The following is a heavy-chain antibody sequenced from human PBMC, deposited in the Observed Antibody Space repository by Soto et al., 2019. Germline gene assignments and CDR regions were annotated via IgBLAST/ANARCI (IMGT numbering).Heavy chain of an antibody. CDR3: AKVGYDFWSGYYPSYWYFDL. V-gene: IGHV3-9*01. CDR1: GFTFDDYA. D-gene: IGHD3-3*01. J-gene: IGHJ2*01. Sequence: EVQLVESGGGLVQPGRSLRLSCAASGFTFDDYAMHWVRQAPGKGLEWVSGISWNSGSIGYADSVKGRFTISRDNAKNSLYLQMNSLRAEDTALYYCAKVGYDFWSGYYPSYWYFDLWGRDTLVTVSS. CDR2: ISWNSGSI.